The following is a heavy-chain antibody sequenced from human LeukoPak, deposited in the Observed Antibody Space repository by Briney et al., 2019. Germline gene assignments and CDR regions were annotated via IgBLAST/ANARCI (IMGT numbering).Heavy chain of an antibody. J-gene: IGHJ4*02. Sequence: SGTLSLTCAVSGGSISSSNWWSWVRQPPGKGLEWIGEIYHSGSINYNPSLKSRVTISVDKSKNQFSLKLSSVTAADTAVYYCASSGLRLGELSFDYWGQGTLVTVSS. V-gene: IGHV4-4*02. CDR2: IYHSGSI. D-gene: IGHD3-16*02. CDR3: ASSGLRLGELSFDY. CDR1: GGSISSSNW.